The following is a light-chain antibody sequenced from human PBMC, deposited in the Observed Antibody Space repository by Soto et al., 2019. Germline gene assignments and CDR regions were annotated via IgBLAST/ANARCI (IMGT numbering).Light chain of an antibody. CDR3: QHYNRYPYT. J-gene: IGKJ2*01. CDR2: DAS. V-gene: IGKV1-5*01. CDR1: QSIGTW. Sequence: DIQMTQSPSTLSASVGDRVTITCRASQSIGTWLAWYQQRPGKAPKLLIHDASSLQVGVPSRFRGSGSGTQFALTISSLQPDDLATYFCQHYNRYPYTFGQGTKLEIK.